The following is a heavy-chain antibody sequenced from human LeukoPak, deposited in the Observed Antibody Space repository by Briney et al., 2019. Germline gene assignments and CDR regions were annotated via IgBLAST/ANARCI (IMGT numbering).Heavy chain of an antibody. J-gene: IGHJ5*02. Sequence: LETLSLTCAVSGYSLGKNYYWGWIRQSPGKGLEWIGRIYGRASTSYNPSLMNRVTMSIDMSNNRFSLKLSSLTAADTAVYFCARNILGAPVGWDLWGQGTLVTVSS. V-gene: IGHV4-38-2*01. CDR2: IYGRAST. CDR3: ARNILGAPVGWDL. D-gene: IGHD3-9*01. CDR1: GYSLGKNYY.